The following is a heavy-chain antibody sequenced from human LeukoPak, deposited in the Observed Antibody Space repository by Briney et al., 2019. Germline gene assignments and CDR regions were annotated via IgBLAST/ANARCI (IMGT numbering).Heavy chain of an antibody. CDR3: ARQPLGYCSGGSCYSLTQYYYYGMDV. CDR2: IYYSGST. CDR1: GGSISSYY. J-gene: IGHJ6*02. Sequence: SETLSLTCTVSGGSISSYYWSWIRQPPGKGLEWIGYIYYSGSTNYNPSLKSRVTISVDTSKNQFSLKLSSVTAADTAGYYCARQPLGYCSGGSCYSLTQYYYYGMDVWGQGTTVTVSS. V-gene: IGHV4-59*08. D-gene: IGHD2-15*01.